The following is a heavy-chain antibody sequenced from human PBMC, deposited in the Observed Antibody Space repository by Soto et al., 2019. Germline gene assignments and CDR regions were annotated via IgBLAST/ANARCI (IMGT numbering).Heavy chain of an antibody. Sequence: EVQLVESGGGLIQPGGSLRLSCVDSGFSFSNYGMHWVRQAPGKGLVWVSHIDNHARTRKYADFVKGRFTISRDNAKNTVVLQMNSLRVEDTAIYYCVRGGLEDYHYYMDLWGKGTTVIVSS. CDR3: VRGGLEDYHYYMDL. V-gene: IGHV3-74*03. CDR2: IDNHARTR. CDR1: GFSFSNYG. D-gene: IGHD3-10*01. J-gene: IGHJ6*03.